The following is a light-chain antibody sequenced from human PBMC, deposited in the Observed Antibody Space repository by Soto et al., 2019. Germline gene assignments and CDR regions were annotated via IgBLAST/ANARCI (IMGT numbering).Light chain of an antibody. CDR3: QQYNSYPIT. J-gene: IGKJ5*01. V-gene: IGKV1-8*01. CDR1: HDIGSV. Sequence: AIRLTQSPSSLSSSLGDTATITCRASHDIGSVLAWYQQKPGTAPKVLISGASDLHGGVPSRFSGSGSGTEFTLTISVLQPDDFASYYCQQYNSYPITFGQGTRLEI. CDR2: GAS.